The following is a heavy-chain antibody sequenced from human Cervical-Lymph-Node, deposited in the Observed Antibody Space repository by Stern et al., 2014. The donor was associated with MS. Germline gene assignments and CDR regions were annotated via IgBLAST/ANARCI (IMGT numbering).Heavy chain of an antibody. J-gene: IGHJ6*02. CDR1: GGTFSSYA. CDR3: ARGETGTTAHYYYGMDV. V-gene: IGHV1-69*01. CDR2: IIPIFGTA. D-gene: IGHD1-1*01. Sequence: VQLVESGAEVKKPGSSVKVSCKASGGTFSSYAISWVRQAPGHGLEWMGGIIPIFGTANYAQKFQGRVTITADESTSTAYMELSSLRSEDTAVYYCARGETGTTAHYYYGMDVWGQGTTVTVSS.